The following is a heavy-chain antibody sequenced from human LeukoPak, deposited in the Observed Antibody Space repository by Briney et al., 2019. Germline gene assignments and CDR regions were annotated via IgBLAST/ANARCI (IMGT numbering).Heavy chain of an antibody. CDR3: ARESYYGSGSYYPNWFDP. D-gene: IGHD3-10*01. J-gene: IGHJ5*02. V-gene: IGHV3-21*01. Sequence: PGGSLRLSCAASGFTFSGYSVNWVRQAPGKGLEWVSSISSSSSYIYYADSVKGRFTISRDNAKNSLYLQMNSLRAEDTAVYYCARESYYGSGSYYPNWFDPWGQGTLVTVSS. CDR2: ISSSSSYI. CDR1: GFTFSGYS.